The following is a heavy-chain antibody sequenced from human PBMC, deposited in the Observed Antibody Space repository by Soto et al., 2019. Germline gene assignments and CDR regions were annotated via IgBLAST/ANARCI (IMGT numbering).Heavy chain of an antibody. CDR3: ARSVAVPGAHIDY. CDR2: VYYTGST. Sequence: SETLSLTCSVSGGSISGPYWSWIRQSPGKGLEWLGYVYYTGSTNYSPSLRSRVSISVDTSKNEFSLRLSSVTAADTAVYFCARSVAVPGAHIDYWGQGTQVTVSS. CDR1: GGSISGPY. V-gene: IGHV4-59*11. J-gene: IGHJ4*02. D-gene: IGHD6-19*01.